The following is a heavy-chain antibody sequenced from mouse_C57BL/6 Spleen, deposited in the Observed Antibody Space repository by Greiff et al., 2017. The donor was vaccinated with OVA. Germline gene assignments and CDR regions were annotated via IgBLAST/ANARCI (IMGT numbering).Heavy chain of an antibody. CDR1: GFNIKDYY. D-gene: IGHD2-3*01. Sequence: EVQLQQSGAELVKPGASVKLSCTASGFNIKDYYMHWVKQRTEQGLEWIGRIDPEDGETTSAPKFPGKATITADTSSNTAYLQLSSLTSEDTAVYYCASSDGYYGAWFAYWGQGTLVTVSA. V-gene: IGHV14-2*01. J-gene: IGHJ3*01. CDR3: ASSDGYYGAWFAY. CDR2: IDPEDGET.